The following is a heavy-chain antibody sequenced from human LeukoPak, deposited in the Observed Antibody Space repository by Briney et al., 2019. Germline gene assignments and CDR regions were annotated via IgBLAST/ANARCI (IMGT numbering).Heavy chain of an antibody. D-gene: IGHD6-13*01. J-gene: IGHJ4*02. CDR1: GFTFSSYA. Sequence: PGGSLRLSCAASGFTFSSYAMSWVRQAPGKGLEWVSAISGSGGTSYYADSVKGRFTISRDNSKNTLYLQMNSLRAEDTAVYYCAKDRQQLLPGFYFDYWGQGTLVTVSS. CDR3: AKDRQQLLPGFYFDY. CDR2: ISGSGGTS. V-gene: IGHV3-23*01.